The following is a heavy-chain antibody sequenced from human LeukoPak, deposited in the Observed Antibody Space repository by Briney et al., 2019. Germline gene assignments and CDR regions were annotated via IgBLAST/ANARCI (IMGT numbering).Heavy chain of an antibody. V-gene: IGHV1-3*01. Sequence: ASVKVSCKASGYTFTSYAMHWVRQAPGQRLEWMGWINAGNGNTKYSQKFQGRVTITRDTSASTAYMERSSLRSEDTAVYYCARAEIYSNYGFDPWGQGTLVTVSS. J-gene: IGHJ5*02. CDR1: GYTFTSYA. D-gene: IGHD4-11*01. CDR3: ARAEIYSNYGFDP. CDR2: INAGNGNT.